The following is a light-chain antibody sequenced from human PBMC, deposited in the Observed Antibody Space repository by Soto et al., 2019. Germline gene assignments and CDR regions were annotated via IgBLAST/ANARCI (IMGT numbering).Light chain of an antibody. Sequence: EIVCTQSPATLSLSPGASATLSCRASPSVTNFLAWYRQKPGQAPRLLIYGAFNRATGIPARFSGSRSGTDFTLTISSLEPEDSAIYYCQQRNIWPPVTFGQGTRLEIK. J-gene: IGKJ5*01. CDR3: QQRNIWPPVT. CDR2: GAF. CDR1: PSVTNF. V-gene: IGKV3-11*01.